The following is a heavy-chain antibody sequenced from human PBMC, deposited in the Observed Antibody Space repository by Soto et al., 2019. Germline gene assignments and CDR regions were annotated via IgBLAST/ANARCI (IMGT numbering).Heavy chain of an antibody. CDR2: IYHSGDT. Sequence: SETLSLTCTVSGGSISSIHYYWGWIRQSPGMGLEWVGSIYHSGDTYDNPSLKSRLTMSVDTSKNQFSLKLTSVFAADTAVYYCARHVRGAVTMNWFDLWGQGTLVTVSS. D-gene: IGHD3-10*02. J-gene: IGHJ5*02. V-gene: IGHV4-39*01. CDR1: GGSISSIHYY. CDR3: ARHVRGAVTMNWFDL.